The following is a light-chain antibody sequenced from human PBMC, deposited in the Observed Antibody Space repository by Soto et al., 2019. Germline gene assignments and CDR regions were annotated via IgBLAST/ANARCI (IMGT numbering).Light chain of an antibody. CDR2: YDS. V-gene: IGLV3-21*04. CDR1: NIGTKS. J-gene: IGLJ2*01. CDR3: QVWDRSSDHRVV. Sequence: SYELTQPPSVSVAPGKTARISSGRNNIGTKSVHWYQQKPGQAPVLVIYYDSARPSGIPERFAGSNAGNTATLTISTVEAGDEADYYCQVWDRSSDHRVVFGGGTKVTVL.